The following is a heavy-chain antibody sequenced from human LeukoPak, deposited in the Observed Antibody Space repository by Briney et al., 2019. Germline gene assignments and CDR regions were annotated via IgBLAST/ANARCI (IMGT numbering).Heavy chain of an antibody. CDR1: GYTLTELS. D-gene: IGHD5-12*01. CDR3: ARTAYSDYSLGF. Sequence: ASVKVSCKVSGYTLTELSMHWVRQAPGKGLEWMGGFDPEDGETIYAQKFQGRVTMTEDTSTDTAYMELSSLRAEDTAVYYCARTAYSDYSLGFWGQGTLVTVSS. V-gene: IGHV1-24*01. CDR2: FDPEDGET. J-gene: IGHJ4*02.